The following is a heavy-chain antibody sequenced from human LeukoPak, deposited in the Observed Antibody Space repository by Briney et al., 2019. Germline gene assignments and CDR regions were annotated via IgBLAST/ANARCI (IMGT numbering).Heavy chain of an antibody. Sequence: PSETLSLTCTVSGGSLSSHFWTWIRQAPGKGLEWLGYVSKSGSTNYNPSLQSRITISVDTSKNQFFLKLTSVTAADTAVYFCARDDYGVFDAFDVWGQGTVVTVSS. J-gene: IGHJ3*01. CDR2: VSKSGST. CDR3: ARDDYGVFDAFDV. D-gene: IGHD3-16*01. CDR1: GGSLSSHF. V-gene: IGHV4-4*08.